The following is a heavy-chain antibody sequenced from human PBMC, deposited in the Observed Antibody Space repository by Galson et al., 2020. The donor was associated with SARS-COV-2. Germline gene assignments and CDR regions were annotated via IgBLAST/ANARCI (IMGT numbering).Heavy chain of an antibody. D-gene: IGHD2-2*01. J-gene: IGHJ4*02. CDR2: IYYSGST. Sequence: SSETLSLTCTVSAGSISSSSYYWGWIRQPPGKGLEWIGSIYYSGSTYYNPSLKSRVTISVDTSKNQFSLKLSSVTAADTAVYYCARQANFNLAVGIVVVPAAKGNFDYWGQGTLVTVSS. CDR3: ARQANFNLAVGIVVVPAAKGNFDY. V-gene: IGHV4-39*01. CDR1: AGSISSSSYY.